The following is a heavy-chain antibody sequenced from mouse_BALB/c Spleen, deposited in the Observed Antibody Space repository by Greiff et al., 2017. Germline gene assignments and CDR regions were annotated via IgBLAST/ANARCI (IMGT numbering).Heavy chain of an antibody. CDR3: ARDYRYDGGYYAMDY. CDR1: GYTFTDYW. Sequence: VQLQQPGAELVMPGASVKMSCKASGYTFTDYWMHWVKQRPGQGLEWIGAIDTSDSYTSYNQKFKGKATLTVDESSSTAYMQLSSLTSEDSAVYYCARDYRYDGGYYAMDYWGQGTSVTVSS. CDR2: IDTSDSYT. V-gene: IGHV1-69*01. J-gene: IGHJ4*01. D-gene: IGHD2-14*01.